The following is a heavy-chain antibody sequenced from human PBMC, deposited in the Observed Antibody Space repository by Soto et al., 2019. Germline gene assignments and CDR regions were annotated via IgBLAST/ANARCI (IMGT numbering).Heavy chain of an antibody. CDR2: SNPSGGST. J-gene: IGHJ1*01. D-gene: IGHD1-26*01. CDR3: SRATPSGSYVPH. CDR1: GYTFTSYY. V-gene: IGHV1-46*01. Sequence: QVQLVQSGAEVKKPGASVKVSCKASGYTFTSYYMHWVRQAPGQGLEWMGISNPSGGSTSYAQKFQGRVTMTRDTSTSTVYMELSSLRSEDTAVYYCSRATPSGSYVPHWGQGTLVTVSS.